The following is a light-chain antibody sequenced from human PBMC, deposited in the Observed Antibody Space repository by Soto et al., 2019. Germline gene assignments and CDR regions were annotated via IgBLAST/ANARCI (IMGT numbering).Light chain of an antibody. CDR1: SSDVGGYNY. CDR2: EVT. Sequence: QSALTQPPSASGSPGQSVTISCTGTSSDVGGYNYVSWYQQHPGKAPKLVIYEVTKRPSGVPDRFSGSKSGNTASLTVSGLQAEDEADYCCSSYAGSNNFVAFGGGTKLTVL. V-gene: IGLV2-8*01. CDR3: SSYAGSNNFVA. J-gene: IGLJ2*01.